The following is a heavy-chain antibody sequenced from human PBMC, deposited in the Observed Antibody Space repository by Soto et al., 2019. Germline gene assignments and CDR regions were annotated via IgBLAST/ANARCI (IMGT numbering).Heavy chain of an antibody. D-gene: IGHD3-3*01. J-gene: IGHJ6*02. V-gene: IGHV4-34*01. Sequence: SETMSLTCAVYGGSFSGYYWSWIRQTPGKGLEWIGEINHSGSTNYNPSLKSRVTISVDTSKNQFSLKLSSVTAADTAVYYCARGGYDFWSGSTTYYYGMDVWGQGTTVTVSS. CDR3: ARGGYDFWSGSTTYYYGMDV. CDR2: INHSGST. CDR1: GGSFSGYY.